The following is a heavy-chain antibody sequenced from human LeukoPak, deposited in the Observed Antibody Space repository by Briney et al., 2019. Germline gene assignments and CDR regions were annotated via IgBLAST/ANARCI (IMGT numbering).Heavy chain of an antibody. D-gene: IGHD6-19*01. CDR2: MNPNSGNT. Sequence: GASVKVSCKASGYTFTSYDIDGVRQATGRGLEWMGWMNPNSGNTGYAQKFQRRVTITRNTSISTAYMELSSLRSEDTAVYYCAREAEAPYNYYYYMDVWGEGTTVTVSS. V-gene: IGHV1-8*03. CDR1: GYTFTSYD. J-gene: IGHJ6*03. CDR3: AREAEAPYNYYYYMDV.